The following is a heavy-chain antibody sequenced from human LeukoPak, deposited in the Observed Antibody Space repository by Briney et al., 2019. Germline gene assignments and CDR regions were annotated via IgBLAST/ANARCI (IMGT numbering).Heavy chain of an antibody. Sequence: SETLSLTCTVSGGSISSSSYYWGWIRQPPGKGLEWIGSIYYSGSTNYNPSLKSRVTISVDTSKNQFSLKLSSVTAADTAVYYCARYNYCSSTSCYYYYYYMDVWGKGTTVTVSS. CDR3: ARYNYCSSTSCYYYYYYMDV. CDR1: GGSISSSSYY. CDR2: IYYSGST. D-gene: IGHD2-2*01. J-gene: IGHJ6*03. V-gene: IGHV4-39*07.